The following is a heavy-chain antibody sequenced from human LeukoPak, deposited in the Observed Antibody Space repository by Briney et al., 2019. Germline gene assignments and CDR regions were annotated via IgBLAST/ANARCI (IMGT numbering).Heavy chain of an antibody. J-gene: IGHJ4*02. CDR3: ARDAQQQVGLDS. CDR1: VGSISTNNW. Sequence: SETLSLTCTVTVGSISTNNWWNWFRQTPGKGLEWIGEIFYSETTNYTPSLKSRVTISIDSSKNQFSLRLTSVTAADTAVYYCARDAQQQVGLDSWGRGIQVTVSS. D-gene: IGHD6-13*01. CDR2: IFYSETT. V-gene: IGHV4-4*02.